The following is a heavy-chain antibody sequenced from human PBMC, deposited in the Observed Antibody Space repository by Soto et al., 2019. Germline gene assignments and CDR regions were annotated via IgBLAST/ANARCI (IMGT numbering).Heavy chain of an antibody. CDR1: GYSFGNFW. J-gene: IGHJ3*02. Sequence: EVQLVQSGAEVKKPGESLKISCKGSGYSFGNFWIAWVRQMPGKGLEWMGIVYPDDSDIRYSPSFQGQVTISADKSVNTAYLHLSTPRASDSAIYFWAQTLGGGGALDIWGQGTVVTVSS. CDR3: AQTLGGGGALDI. D-gene: IGHD3-16*01. V-gene: IGHV5-51*01. CDR2: VYPDDSDI.